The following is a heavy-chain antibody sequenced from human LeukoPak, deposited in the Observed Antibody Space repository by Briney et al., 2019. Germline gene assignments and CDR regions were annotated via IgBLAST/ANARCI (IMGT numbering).Heavy chain of an antibody. CDR2: IYYSGRT. D-gene: IGHD3-22*01. CDR1: GGSISSGDYY. J-gene: IGHJ6*02. V-gene: IGHV4-30-4*01. CDR3: ARDPQYYYDSSGYYGMDV. Sequence: SETLSLTCTVSGGSISSGDYYWSWIRQPPGKGLEWLGYIYYSGRTYYNPSLKSRVTISVDTSKNQFSLKLCSVTAADTAVYYCARDPQYYYDSSGYYGMDVWGQGTTVTVSS.